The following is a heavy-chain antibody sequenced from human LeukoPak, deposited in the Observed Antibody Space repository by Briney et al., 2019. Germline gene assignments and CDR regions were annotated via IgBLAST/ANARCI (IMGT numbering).Heavy chain of an antibody. Sequence: PGGSLRLSCAASGFTFSSYGMSWVRQAPGEGLEWVSAISGSGESTYYADSVKGRFTISRDNAKNSLYLQMNSLRAEDTAVYYCAGQSRLGYCSGGSCYSQPFDPWGQGTLVTVSS. CDR3: AGQSRLGYCSGGSCYSQPFDP. V-gene: IGHV3-23*01. CDR1: GFTFSSYG. J-gene: IGHJ5*02. D-gene: IGHD2-15*01. CDR2: ISGSGEST.